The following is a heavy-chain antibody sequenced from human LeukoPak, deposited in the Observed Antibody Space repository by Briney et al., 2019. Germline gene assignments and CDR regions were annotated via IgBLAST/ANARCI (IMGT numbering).Heavy chain of an antibody. CDR1: GGSISSYY. Sequence: PSETLSLTCTVSGGSISSYYWSWIRQPAGKGLEWIGRIYTSGSTNYNPSLKSRVTMSVDTSKNQFSLKLSSVTAADTAVYYCARVSTPVEMATIAYYFDYWGQGTLVTVSS. CDR2: IYTSGST. CDR3: ARVSTPVEMATIAYYFDY. D-gene: IGHD5-24*01. J-gene: IGHJ4*02. V-gene: IGHV4-4*07.